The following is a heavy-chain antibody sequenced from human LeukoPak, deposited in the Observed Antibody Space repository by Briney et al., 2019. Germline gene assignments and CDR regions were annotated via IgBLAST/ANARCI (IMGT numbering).Heavy chain of an antibody. J-gene: IGHJ6*03. CDR1: GYTFTTYY. D-gene: IGHD5-24*01. CDR3: AREAHGYNNTYYYYYMDV. Sequence: ASVKVSCKASGYTFTTYYMHWVRQAPGQGLEWMGIINPSSGSTSYAQKFQGRVTLTRDTSTSTVYMEVSSLRSEDTAVYYCAREAHGYNNTYYYYYMDVWGKGTTVTVSS. V-gene: IGHV1-46*01. CDR2: INPSSGST.